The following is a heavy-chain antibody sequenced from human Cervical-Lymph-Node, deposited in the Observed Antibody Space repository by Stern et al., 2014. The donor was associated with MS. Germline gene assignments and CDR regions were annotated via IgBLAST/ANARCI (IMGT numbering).Heavy chain of an antibody. V-gene: IGHV4-59*01. Sequence: QVQLVESGPGLVKPSETLSLTCTVSGGSITSYSWSWIRQPPGKGLECIGYIYYSGSTSYNPSLKSRVTISIDTSKNQFSLRLSSVTAADTAVYYCARVPLGGYSYGLQSYYQNGMDVWGQGTTVTVSS. CDR3: ARVPLGGYSYGLQSYYQNGMDV. CDR2: IYYSGST. D-gene: IGHD5-18*01. CDR1: GGSITSYS. J-gene: IGHJ6*02.